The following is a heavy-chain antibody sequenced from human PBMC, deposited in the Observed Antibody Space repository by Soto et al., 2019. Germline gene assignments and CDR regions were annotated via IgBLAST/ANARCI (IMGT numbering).Heavy chain of an antibody. Sequence: GSLRLSCAASGFTFSSYAMSWVRQAPGKGLEWVSAISGSGGSTYYADSVKGRFTISRDNSKNTLYLQMNSLRAEDTAVYYCAKKLATIWYYYYGMDVWGQGTTVTVSS. J-gene: IGHJ6*02. CDR1: GFTFSSYA. CDR3: AKKLATIWYYYYGMDV. CDR2: ISGSGGST. D-gene: IGHD5-12*01. V-gene: IGHV3-23*01.